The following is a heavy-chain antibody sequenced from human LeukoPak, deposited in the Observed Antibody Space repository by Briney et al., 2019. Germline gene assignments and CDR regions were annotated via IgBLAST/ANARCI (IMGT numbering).Heavy chain of an antibody. CDR1: GYTFTSYY. Sequence: ASVKVSCTASGYTFTSYYMHWVRQAPGQGLEWMGIINPSGGSTSYAQKFQGRVTMTRDTSTSTVYMGLSSLRSEDTAVYYCARDRRFGAYYYYYGMDVWGQGTTVTVSS. CDR3: ARDRRFGAYYYYYGMDV. V-gene: IGHV1-46*01. J-gene: IGHJ6*02. CDR2: INPSGGST. D-gene: IGHD3-10*01.